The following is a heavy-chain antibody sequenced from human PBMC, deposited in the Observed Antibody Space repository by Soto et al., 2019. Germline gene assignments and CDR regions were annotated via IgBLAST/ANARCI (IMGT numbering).Heavy chain of an antibody. CDR3: ARESEDLTSNFDY. Sequence: KPGGSLRLSCAASGFIFTRYSMNWVRQAPGKGLEWVSSISSTTNYIYYGDSMKGRFTISRDNAKNSLYLEMNSLRAEDTAVYYCARESEDLTSNFDYWGQGTLVTVYS. V-gene: IGHV3-21*06. CDR2: ISSTTNYI. J-gene: IGHJ4*02. CDR1: GFIFTRYS.